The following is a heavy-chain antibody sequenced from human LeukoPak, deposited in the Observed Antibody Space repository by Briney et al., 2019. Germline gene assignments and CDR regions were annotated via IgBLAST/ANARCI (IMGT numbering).Heavy chain of an antibody. CDR2: IYYSGST. Sequence: PSETLSLTCTVSGGSISSYYWSWMRQPPGKGLEWIGYIYYSGSTNYNPSLKSRVTISVDTSKNQFSLKLSSVTAADTAVYYCARDLHYSGSSLYDYWGQGTLVTVSS. J-gene: IGHJ4*02. CDR3: ARDLHYSGSSLYDY. D-gene: IGHD1-26*01. CDR1: GGSISSYY. V-gene: IGHV4-59*01.